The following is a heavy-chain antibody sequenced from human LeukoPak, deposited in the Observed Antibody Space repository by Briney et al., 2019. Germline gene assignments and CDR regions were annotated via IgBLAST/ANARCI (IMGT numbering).Heavy chain of an antibody. CDR1: GFTFSTYV. CDR2: TNDNGDRT. V-gene: IGHV3-64*01. Sequence: GGSLRLFCPASGFTFSTYVMHWVRQAPGKGLEFVAATNDNGDRTFYPISVKGRFIISRDNSKNTLYLQMGSLRPEDTAVYFCASIDATPIWGQGTLVTVSS. CDR3: ASIDATPI. D-gene: IGHD1-26*01. J-gene: IGHJ4*02.